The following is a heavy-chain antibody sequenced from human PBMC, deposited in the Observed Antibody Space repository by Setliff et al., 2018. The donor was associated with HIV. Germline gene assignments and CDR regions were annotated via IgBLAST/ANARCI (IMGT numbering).Heavy chain of an antibody. CDR1: GGSLSGYY. J-gene: IGHJ3*02. CDR2: VSHTGST. Sequence: PSETLSLTCAVYGGSLSGYYWRWIRQPPGKGLEWIGAVSHTGSTNYNPSLKSRITISADTPKNQFSLKLSSVTAADTAVYYCAREGTYSGTYWVRRVASFDICGQGTMVTVSS. D-gene: IGHD1-26*01. CDR3: AREGTYSGTYWVRRVASFDI. V-gene: IGHV4-34*01.